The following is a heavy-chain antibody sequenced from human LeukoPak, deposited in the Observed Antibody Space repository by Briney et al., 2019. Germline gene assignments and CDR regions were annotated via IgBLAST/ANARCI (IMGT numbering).Heavy chain of an antibody. CDR3: ARKAARGSYYYYYYMDV. Sequence: GESLKISCKGSGYSFTSYWIGWVRQMPGKGLEWMGIIYPGDSDTRYSPSFQGQVTISADKSISTAYLQWSSLKASDTAMYYCARKAARGSYYYYYYMDVWGKGTTVTVSS. D-gene: IGHD6-6*01. V-gene: IGHV5-51*01. CDR1: GYSFTSYW. J-gene: IGHJ6*03. CDR2: IYPGDSDT.